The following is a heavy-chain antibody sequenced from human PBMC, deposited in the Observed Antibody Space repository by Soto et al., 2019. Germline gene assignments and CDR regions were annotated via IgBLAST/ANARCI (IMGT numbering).Heavy chain of an antibody. CDR2: FHYSGIS. CDR1: DASIIGYY. Sequence: SETLSLTCTVSDASIIGYYCILIRQPPGKGLEWIGYFHYSGISNYNSSLKSRVTMSLDTSKNQFSLKLSSVSAADTAIYYCARGASNWQYFDYWGQGALVTVSS. D-gene: IGHD4-4*01. V-gene: IGHV4-59*01. CDR3: ARGASNWQYFDY. J-gene: IGHJ4*02.